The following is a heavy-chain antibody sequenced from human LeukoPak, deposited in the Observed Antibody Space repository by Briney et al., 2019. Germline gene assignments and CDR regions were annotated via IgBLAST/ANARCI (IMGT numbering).Heavy chain of an antibody. V-gene: IGHV3-74*01. CDR2: INRDASSI. J-gene: IGHJ4*02. Sequence: GGSLRLSCAASGFTFSTYWMHWVRQAPGKGLVWVSRINRDASSIAYADSVQGRFTISRDNAKNTLYLQMNNLRAEDTAVYYCARLYCSSPSCYPFDWWGQGTLVTVSS. D-gene: IGHD2-2*01. CDR1: GFTFSTYW. CDR3: ARLYCSSPSCYPFDW.